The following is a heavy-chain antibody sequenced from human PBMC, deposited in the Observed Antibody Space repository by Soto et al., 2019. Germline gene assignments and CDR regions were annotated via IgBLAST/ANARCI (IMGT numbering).Heavy chain of an antibody. Sequence: QVQVVESGGGVVQPGGSLRLSCAASAFTLSTYTMHWVRQAPGKGLEWVAVISFDGDTEYNADSVKGRFTVSRDDSKNALYLLMNSPRPEDTGIYYCARVLGGVPGIFDTWDQGTLVTVSS. V-gene: IGHV3-30-3*01. CDR3: ARVLGGVPGIFDT. CDR2: ISFDGDTE. J-gene: IGHJ4*02. D-gene: IGHD3-16*01. CDR1: AFTLSTYT.